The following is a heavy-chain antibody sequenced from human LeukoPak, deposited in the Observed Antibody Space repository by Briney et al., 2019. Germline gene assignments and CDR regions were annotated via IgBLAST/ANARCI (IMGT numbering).Heavy chain of an antibody. CDR2: ISSSSSYI. J-gene: IGHJ4*02. D-gene: IGHD4-17*01. V-gene: IGHV3-21*01. Sequence: PGGSLRLSCAASGFTFTSYTMNWVRQAPGKGLEWVSSISSSSSYIYYADSVKGRFTISRDNAKNSLYLQMNSLRAEDTAVYYCAKDYPVGGATVSDLFFDYWGQGTLVTVSS. CDR1: GFTFTSYT. CDR3: AKDYPVGGATVSDLFFDY.